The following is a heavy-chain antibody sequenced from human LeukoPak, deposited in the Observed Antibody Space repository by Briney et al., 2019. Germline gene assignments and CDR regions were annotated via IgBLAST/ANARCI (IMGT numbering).Heavy chain of an antibody. D-gene: IGHD3-10*01. V-gene: IGHV1-2*02. J-gene: IGHJ4*02. CDR1: GYTFTGYY. Sequence: ASVKVSCKASGYTFTGYYMHWVRQAPGQGLEWMGWINPNSGGTNYAQKFQGRVTMTRDTSISTAYMELSRLRSDDTAVYYCARRSGSYYHYFDYWVQGTLVTVSS. CDR3: ARRSGSYYHYFDY. CDR2: INPNSGGT.